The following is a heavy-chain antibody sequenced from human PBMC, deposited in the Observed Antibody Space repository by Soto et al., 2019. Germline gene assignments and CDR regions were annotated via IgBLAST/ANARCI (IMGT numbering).Heavy chain of an antibody. V-gene: IGHV4-59*12. Sequence: SETLSLTCTVFGGSISSYYWSWIRQPPGKGLEWIGYIYHSGSTYYNPSLKSRVTISVDRSKTQFSLKLSSVTVADTAVYYCARVPGPWGQGTLVTVSS. CDR2: IYHSGST. CDR3: ARVPGP. J-gene: IGHJ5*02. CDR1: GGSISSYY.